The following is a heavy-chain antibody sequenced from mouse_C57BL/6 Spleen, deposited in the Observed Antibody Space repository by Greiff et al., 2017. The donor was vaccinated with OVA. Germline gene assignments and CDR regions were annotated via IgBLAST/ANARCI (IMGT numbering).Heavy chain of an antibody. CDR2: IYPGDGDT. V-gene: IGHV1-80*01. J-gene: IGHJ1*03. CDR1: GYAFSSYW. D-gene: IGHD1-1*01. Sequence: QVQLKQSGAELVKPGASVKISCKASGYAFSSYWMNWVKQRPGKGLEWIGQIYPGDGDTNYNGKFKGKATLTGDKASSNPYMQLSSLTSEDSAVYFCAWFTTGVDWCFDVWGTGTTLTVSS. CDR3: AWFTTGVDWCFDV.